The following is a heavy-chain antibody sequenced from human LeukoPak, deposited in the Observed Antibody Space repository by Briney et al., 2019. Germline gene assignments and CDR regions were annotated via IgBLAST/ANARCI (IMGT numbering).Heavy chain of an antibody. CDR2: IYDSETT. CDR3: GTRPGGSTWYGVFDF. J-gene: IGHJ4*02. D-gene: IGHD6-13*01. Sequence: KPSEALSLTCTVSGVPMNNHYWSWIRQPPGKGLEWIGYIYDSETTNYNPSLNSRVTMSVDTSKNQFSLKLSSVTAADTALYYCGTRPGGSTWYGVFDFWSRGTLVTVSS. CDR1: GVPMNNHY. V-gene: IGHV4-59*11.